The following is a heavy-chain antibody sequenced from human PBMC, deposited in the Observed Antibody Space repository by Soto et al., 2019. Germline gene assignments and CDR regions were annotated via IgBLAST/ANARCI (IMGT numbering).Heavy chain of an antibody. CDR3: ARGRNSRTEYFGTDSCAWFDP. J-gene: IGHJ5*02. D-gene: IGHD3-9*01. V-gene: IGHV4-59*01. CDR2: IHYSGIT. CDR1: GGPISSYY. Sequence: SETLSLPCTVSGGPISSYYWTWIRQPPGKGLEWIGYIHYSGITTYKASLKSRVTISIDTSKNQFSLNLNSVTAADTAVYYCARGRNSRTEYFGTDSCAWFDPWGQGTLVTVSS.